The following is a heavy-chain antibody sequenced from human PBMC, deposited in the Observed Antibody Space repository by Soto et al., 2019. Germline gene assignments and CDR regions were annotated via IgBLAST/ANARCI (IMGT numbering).Heavy chain of an antibody. Sequence: PSGTLSLTCTVSGGSISSYYWSWIRQPPGKGLEWIGYIYYSGSTNYNPSLKSRVTISVDTSKNQFSLKLSSVTAADTAVYYCASFLWFGDYRLNWGQGTLVTVSS. D-gene: IGHD3-10*01. V-gene: IGHV4-59*01. CDR2: IYYSGST. J-gene: IGHJ4*02. CDR3: ASFLWFGDYRLN. CDR1: GGSISSYY.